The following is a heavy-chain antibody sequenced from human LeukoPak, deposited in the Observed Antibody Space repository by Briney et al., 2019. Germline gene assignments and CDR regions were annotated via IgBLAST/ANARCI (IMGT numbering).Heavy chain of an antibody. CDR2: IYSGGST. V-gene: IGHV3-53*01. Sequence: GGSLRLSCAASGFTVSSNYMSCVRQAPGKGLECVSVIYSGGSTYYADSVKGRFTISRDNSKNPLYLQMNSLRAEDTAVYYCARAIVDYYYYYYMDVWGKGTTVTVSS. CDR3: ARAIVDYYYYYYMDV. CDR1: GFTVSSNY. D-gene: IGHD2-15*01. J-gene: IGHJ6*03.